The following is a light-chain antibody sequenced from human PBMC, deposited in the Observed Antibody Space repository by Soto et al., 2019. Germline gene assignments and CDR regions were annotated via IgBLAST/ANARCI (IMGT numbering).Light chain of an antibody. CDR3: QQYDNLLPIT. Sequence: IQMTQSPSSLSASVGDRVTITCQVSQDISKNLNWYQQKPGKAPKLLIYDASSLQTGVPSRFSGSGSATHFTFTISSLQPEDVATYYCQQYDNLLPITFGQGTRLEIK. CDR1: QDISKN. J-gene: IGKJ5*01. V-gene: IGKV1-33*01. CDR2: DAS.